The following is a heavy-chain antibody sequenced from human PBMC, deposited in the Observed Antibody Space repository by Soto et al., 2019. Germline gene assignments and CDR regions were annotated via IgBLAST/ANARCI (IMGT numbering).Heavy chain of an antibody. CDR1: GFTFSSYW. V-gene: IGHV3-74*01. Sequence: PGGFLRLSCAASGFTFSSYWMHWVRQAPGKGLVWVSRINSDGSSTSYADSVKGRFTISRDNAKNTLYLQMNSLRAEDTAVYYCARPAVGGYNWFDPWGQGTLVTVSS. D-gene: IGHD6-19*01. CDR3: ARPAVGGYNWFDP. CDR2: INSDGSST. J-gene: IGHJ5*02.